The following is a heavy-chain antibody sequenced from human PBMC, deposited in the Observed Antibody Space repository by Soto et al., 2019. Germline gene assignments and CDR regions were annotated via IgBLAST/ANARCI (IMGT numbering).Heavy chain of an antibody. CDR3: ARVVIAIFGDAFDI. D-gene: IGHD2-21*01. CDR2: IYYSGST. CDR1: GGSVSRGSYY. V-gene: IGHV4-61*01. J-gene: IGHJ3*02. Sequence: QVQLQESGPGLVKPSETLSLTCTVSGGSVSRGSYYWSWIRQPPGKGLEWIGYIYYSGSTNYNPSLKSRVTMSVDTSKNQFTLKLSSVTAADTAVYYCARVVIAIFGDAFDIWGHGTMVTVSS.